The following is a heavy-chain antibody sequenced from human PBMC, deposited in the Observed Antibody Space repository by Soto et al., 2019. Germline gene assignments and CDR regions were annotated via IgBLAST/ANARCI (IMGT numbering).Heavy chain of an antibody. Sequence: QLVESGGGLVQPGGSLRLSCAASGFTFRNYWMHWVRQAPGKGLVWVARTDNGGTHNFYADSVKGRFTISRDNAKNTLYPQMKSLRVEDTAIYYCDRGEAHRRPGFGQGGQGTVVVVSS. CDR1: GFTFRNYW. CDR3: DRGEAHRRPGFGQ. CDR2: TDNGGTHN. V-gene: IGHV3-74*01. J-gene: IGHJ4*02. D-gene: IGHD3-10*01.